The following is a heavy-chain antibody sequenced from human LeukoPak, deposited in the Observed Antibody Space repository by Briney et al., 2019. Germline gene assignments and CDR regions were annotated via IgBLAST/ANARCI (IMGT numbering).Heavy chain of an antibody. CDR1: GGSISNYY. Sequence: SETLSLTCTVSGGSISNYYWTWIRQPPGKGLEWIGYIYYSGSTSYNPSLQSRVTISVDTSKNQVSLKLHSVTAADTAVYFCARAPTNWGTDFDYWGQGTLVTVSS. D-gene: IGHD7-27*01. CDR3: ARAPTNWGTDFDY. V-gene: IGHV4-59*01. J-gene: IGHJ4*02. CDR2: IYYSGST.